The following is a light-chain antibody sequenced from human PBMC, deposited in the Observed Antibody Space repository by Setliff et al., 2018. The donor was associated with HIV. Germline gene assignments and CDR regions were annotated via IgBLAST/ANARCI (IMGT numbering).Light chain of an antibody. CDR3: SSYTNSVTVG. J-gene: IGLJ1*01. Sequence: QSVLTQPPSVSGAPGQRVLISCTGSRSDIGAGYDVHWYQQLPGTAPKLLIYANTNRPSGVPDRFSGSKSGTSASLAITGLQAEDEADYYCSSYTNSVTVGFGTGTKVTVL. CDR2: ANT. V-gene: IGLV1-40*01. CDR1: RSDIGAGYD.